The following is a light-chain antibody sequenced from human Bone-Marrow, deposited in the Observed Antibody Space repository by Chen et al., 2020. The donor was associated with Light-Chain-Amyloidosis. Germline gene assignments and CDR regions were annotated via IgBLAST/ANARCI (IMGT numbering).Light chain of an antibody. CDR1: SSYVGGDNH. CDR3: SSYTITNTLV. V-gene: IGLV2-14*01. Sequence: QSALTQPASVSGSPGQSIPLSCTGTSSYVGGDNHVSWYQQHPDKAPKLMIYEVTHRPSWVPDRFSGYKSDNTASLTISGLQTEDEADYFCSSYTITNTLVFGSGTRVTVL. J-gene: IGLJ1*01. CDR2: EVT.